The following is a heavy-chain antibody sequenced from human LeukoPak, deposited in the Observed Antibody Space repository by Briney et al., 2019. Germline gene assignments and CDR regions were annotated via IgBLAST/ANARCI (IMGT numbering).Heavy chain of an antibody. Sequence: GRFTISRDNAKNSLYLQMNNLRAEDTAVYYCARDRPQLYGSGWSSKYWGQGTLVTVSS. D-gene: IGHD6-19*01. V-gene: IGHV3-11*06. J-gene: IGHJ4*02. CDR3: ARDRPQLYGSGWSSKY.